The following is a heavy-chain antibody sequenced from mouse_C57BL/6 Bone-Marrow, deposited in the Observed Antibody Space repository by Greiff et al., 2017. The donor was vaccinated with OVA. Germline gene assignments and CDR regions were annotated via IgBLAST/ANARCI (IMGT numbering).Heavy chain of an antibody. CDR2: IDPENGDT. V-gene: IGHV14-4*01. CDR3: TTRYYYGSSCPFDY. J-gene: IGHJ2*01. D-gene: IGHD1-1*01. CDR1: GFNIKDDY. Sequence: VQLQQSGAELVRPGASVKLSCTASGFNIKDDYMHWVKQRPEQGLEWIGWIDPENGDTEYASKFQGKATITADTSSNTAYLQLSSLTSEDTAVYYCTTRYYYGSSCPFDYWGQGTTLTVSS.